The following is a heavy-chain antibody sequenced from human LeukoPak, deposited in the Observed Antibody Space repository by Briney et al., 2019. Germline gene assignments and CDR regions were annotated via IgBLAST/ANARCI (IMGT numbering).Heavy chain of an antibody. J-gene: IGHJ6*02. Sequence: GGSLRLSCAASGSTFSSYGMHWVRQAPGKGLEWVAVIWYDGSNKYYADSVKGRFTISRDNSKNTLYLQMNSLRPEDTAIYYCARAKRETSTRPWTSGMDVWGQGTTVTVSS. CDR2: IWYDGSNK. CDR1: GSTFSSYG. D-gene: IGHD3/OR15-3a*01. CDR3: ARAKRETSTRPWTSGMDV. V-gene: IGHV3-33*01.